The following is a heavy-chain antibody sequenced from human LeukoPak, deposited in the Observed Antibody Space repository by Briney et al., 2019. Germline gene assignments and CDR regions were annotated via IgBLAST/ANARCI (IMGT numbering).Heavy chain of an antibody. V-gene: IGHV4-4*02. Sequence: SGTLSLTCAVSGGSISSSNWWSWVRQPPGKGLEWIGEIYHSGSTNYNPSLKSRVTISVDTSKNQFSLKLSSVTAADTAVYYCARRRGYSYGLDQRWRGYFDYWGQGTLVTVSS. CDR2: IYHSGST. CDR3: ARRRGYSYGLDQRWRGYFDY. J-gene: IGHJ4*02. D-gene: IGHD5-18*01. CDR1: GGSISSSNW.